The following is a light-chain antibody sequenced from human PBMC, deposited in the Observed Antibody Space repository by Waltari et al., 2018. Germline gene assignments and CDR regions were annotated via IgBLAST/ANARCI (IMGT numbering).Light chain of an antibody. Sequence: QSVLTQPPSVSGAPGQRVTISCAGSSSHIGATYAVHWYQQLPGTAPKLLIYGHNNRPSGVPDRFSGSKSGTSASLAITGLQAEDEADYYCQSYDNRLSGVIFGGGTRLTVL. CDR2: GHN. V-gene: IGLV1-40*01. J-gene: IGLJ2*01. CDR3: QSYDNRLSGVI. CDR1: SSHIGATYA.